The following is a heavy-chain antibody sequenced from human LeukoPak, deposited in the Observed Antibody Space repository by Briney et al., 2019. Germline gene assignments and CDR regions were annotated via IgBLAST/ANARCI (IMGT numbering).Heavy chain of an antibody. CDR1: GDSISSSSYY. Sequence: PSETLSLTCTISGDSISSSSYYWGWIRQPPGKGLEWIGDIYYRGSTYYSPSLKSRVSISIDTSDNQFSLTLNSVTAADTALYFCARRRYYDSTGYLDWGQGTLVTVSS. CDR3: ARRRYYDSTGYLD. CDR2: IYYRGST. D-gene: IGHD3-22*01. J-gene: IGHJ1*01. V-gene: IGHV4-39*01.